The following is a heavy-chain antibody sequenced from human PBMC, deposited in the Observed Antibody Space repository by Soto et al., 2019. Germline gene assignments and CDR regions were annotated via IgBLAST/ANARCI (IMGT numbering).Heavy chain of an antibody. CDR3: ARVLRGVKNWFDP. J-gene: IGHJ5*02. Sequence: GASVKVSCKASGYTFTSYDINWGRQATGQGLEWMGWMNPNSGNTGYAQKFQGRVTMTRNTSISTAYMELSSLRSEDTAVYYCARVLRGVKNWFDPWGQGTLVTVSS. CDR1: GYTFTSYD. D-gene: IGHD3-10*01. CDR2: MNPNSGNT. V-gene: IGHV1-8*01.